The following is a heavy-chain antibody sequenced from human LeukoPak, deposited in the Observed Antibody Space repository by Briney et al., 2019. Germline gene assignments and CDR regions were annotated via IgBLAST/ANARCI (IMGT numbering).Heavy chain of an antibody. CDR2: ISYDGSNK. J-gene: IGHJ4*02. D-gene: IGHD3-16*01. CDR3: VRGRRSYGFDH. Sequence: GGSLRLSCAAPGFTLSSYTMHWVRQAPGKGLEWVTDISYDGSNKHYADSVKGRFTISRDNSKNTLYLQMDSLRVEDTAVYYCVRGRRSYGFDHWGQGTLVTVSS. CDR1: GFTLSSYT. V-gene: IGHV3-30-3*01.